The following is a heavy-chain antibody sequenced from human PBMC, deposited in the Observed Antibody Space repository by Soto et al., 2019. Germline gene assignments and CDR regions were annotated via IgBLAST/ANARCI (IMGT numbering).Heavy chain of an antibody. CDR2: IIPIFGTA. CDR1: GGTFSSYA. CDR3: ARMDSGSYRNDAFDI. V-gene: IGHV1-69*01. J-gene: IGHJ3*02. D-gene: IGHD1-26*01. Sequence: QVQLVQSGAEVKKPGSSVKVSCKASGGTFSSYAISWVRQAPGQGLELMGGIIPIFGTANYAQKFQGRVTITADESRSIAYMELSSLRSEDTAVYYCARMDSGSYRNDAFDIWGLGTMVTVSS.